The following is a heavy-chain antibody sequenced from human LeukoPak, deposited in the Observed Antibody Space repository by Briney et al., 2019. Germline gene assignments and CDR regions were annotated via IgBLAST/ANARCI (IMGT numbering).Heavy chain of an antibody. CDR3: VNFDGGNSHY. J-gene: IGHJ4*02. CDR2: ISGDGGTT. V-gene: IGHV3-43*02. CDR1: GFTFSSYE. D-gene: IGHD4-23*01. Sequence: GGSLRLSCAASGFTFSSYEMNWVRQSPGKGLEWVSLISGDGGTTYYADSMKGRFTISRDNSKNSLYLQMNSLRPEDTALYYCVNFDGGNSHYWGQGTLVTVSS.